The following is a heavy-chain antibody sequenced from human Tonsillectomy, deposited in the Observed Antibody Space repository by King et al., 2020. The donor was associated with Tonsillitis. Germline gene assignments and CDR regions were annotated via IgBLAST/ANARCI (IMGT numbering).Heavy chain of an antibody. CDR1: GFTFSDAW. CDR3: TTLRVGAGGVVY. Sequence: VQLVESGGGLVKPGGSLRLSCAASGFTFSDAWMSWVRQAPGKGLEWVGRIKSKTEGGKADYDAPVKGRFTISRDDSKNTLYLQMSSLKTEDTAVYYWTTLRVGAGGVVYWGQGTLVTVSS. V-gene: IGHV3-15*01. CDR2: IKSKTEGGKA. J-gene: IGHJ4*02. D-gene: IGHD1-26*01.